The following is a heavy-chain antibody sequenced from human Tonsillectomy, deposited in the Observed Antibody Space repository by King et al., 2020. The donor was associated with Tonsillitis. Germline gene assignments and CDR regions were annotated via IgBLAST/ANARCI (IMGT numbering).Heavy chain of an antibody. V-gene: IGHV3-48*01. Sequence: VQLVESGGGLVQPGGSLRLYCAASGFSLSTYSVNWVRQAPGKGLEWISYISSSGTTKDYADSVKGRFSISRDNVDNSVYLQMNSLRVDDTAVYYCARGTTRLNYGMDVWGQGTTVTVSS. J-gene: IGHJ6*02. CDR3: ARGTTRLNYGMDV. CDR1: GFSLSTYS. D-gene: IGHD1-1*01. CDR2: ISSSGTTK.